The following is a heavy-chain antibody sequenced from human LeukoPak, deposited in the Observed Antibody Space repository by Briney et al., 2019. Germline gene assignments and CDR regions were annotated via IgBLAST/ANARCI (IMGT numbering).Heavy chain of an antibody. V-gene: IGHV4-61*01. CDR2: IYYSGST. D-gene: IGHD6-19*01. Sequence: SETLSLTCTVSGGSVSSGSYYWSWIRQPPGKGLECIVYIYYSGSTNSNPSLKSRVTISVDTSKNQFSLKLSSVTAADTAVYYCARGAVAGTGIYFFDYWGQGTLVTVSS. CDR3: ARGAVAGTGIYFFDY. CDR1: GGSVSSGSYY. J-gene: IGHJ4*02.